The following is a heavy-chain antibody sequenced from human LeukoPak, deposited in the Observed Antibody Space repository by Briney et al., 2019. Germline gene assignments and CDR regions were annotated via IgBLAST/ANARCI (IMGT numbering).Heavy chain of an antibody. D-gene: IGHD2-2*01. CDR3: TTDIVVVPAGMRGY. Sequence: GGSLRLSCAASGFTFVNAWMSWVRQAPGKGLEWVGRIKSKTDGGTTDYAGTVKGRFTISRDDSKKTLYLQMNSLKTEDTAVYYCTTDIVVVPAGMRGYWGQGTLVTVSS. J-gene: IGHJ4*02. CDR2: IKSKTDGGTT. V-gene: IGHV3-15*01. CDR1: GFTFVNAW.